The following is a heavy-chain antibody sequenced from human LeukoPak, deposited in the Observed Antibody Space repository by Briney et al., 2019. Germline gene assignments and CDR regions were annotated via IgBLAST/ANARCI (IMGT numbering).Heavy chain of an antibody. CDR1: GFTFSDYY. V-gene: IGHV3-11*04. J-gene: IGHJ4*02. D-gene: IGHD6-6*01. Sequence: GGSLRLSCAASGFTFSDYYMSWIRQAPGKGLEWVSYISSSGSTIYYADSVKGRFTISRDNAKNSLYLQMNSLRAEDTAVYYCARDPNYSSSPDSEDLFDYWGQGTLVTVSS. CDR3: ARDPNYSSSPDSEDLFDY. CDR2: ISSSGSTI.